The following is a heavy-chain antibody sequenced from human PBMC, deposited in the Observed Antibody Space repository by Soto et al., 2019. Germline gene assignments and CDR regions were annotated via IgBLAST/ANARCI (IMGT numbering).Heavy chain of an antibody. D-gene: IGHD5-12*01. V-gene: IGHV4-31*03. Sequence: QVQLQESGPGLVKPSQTLSLTCTVSGGSISSGGYYWSWIRQHPGKGLEWIGYIYYSGSTYYNPSLKSRVTISVDTAKNQFSLKLSSVTAADTAVYYCARDARDGYTPGLFFDYWGQGTLVTVSS. J-gene: IGHJ4*02. CDR2: IYYSGST. CDR1: GGSISSGGYY. CDR3: ARDARDGYTPGLFFDY.